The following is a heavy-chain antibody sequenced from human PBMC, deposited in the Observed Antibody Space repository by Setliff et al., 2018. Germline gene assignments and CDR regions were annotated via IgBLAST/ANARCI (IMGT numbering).Heavy chain of an antibody. Sequence: SETLSLTCTVSGGSISRSSYYWGWIRQPPGKGLEWIGSIYHTGTTYYNPSLKSRVTISVDTSKNQFSLQLTSVTAADTAVYYCARAQVVFAISAPVWYFEVWGRGTQVTVS. CDR3: ARAQVVFAISAPVWYFEV. CDR1: GGSISRSSYY. CDR2: IYHTGTT. J-gene: IGHJ2*01. V-gene: IGHV4-39*07. D-gene: IGHD2-21*01.